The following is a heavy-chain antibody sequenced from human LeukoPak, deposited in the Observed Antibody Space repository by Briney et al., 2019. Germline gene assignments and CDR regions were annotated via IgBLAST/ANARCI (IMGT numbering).Heavy chain of an antibody. Sequence: GGSLRLSCAASGFTFSSYCMSWVRQAPGKGLEWVANIKQDGSEKYYADSVKGRFSISRDNSKNSLYLQMNSLRAEDTALYYCTRDGYCISTSCPHDAFDIWGQGTMVTVSS. J-gene: IGHJ3*02. CDR3: TRDGYCISTSCPHDAFDI. CDR2: IKQDGSEK. D-gene: IGHD2-2*03. CDR1: GFTFSSYC. V-gene: IGHV3-7*01.